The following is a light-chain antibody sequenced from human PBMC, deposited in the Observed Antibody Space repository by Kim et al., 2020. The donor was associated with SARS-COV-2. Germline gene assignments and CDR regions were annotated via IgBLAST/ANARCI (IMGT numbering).Light chain of an antibody. CDR2: EVS. CDR1: SSDVGGYNY. Sequence: PGQSDTTACTGTSSDVGGYNYGSWYQQHPGKAPKLMIYEVSKRPSGVPDRFSGSKSGNTASLTVSGLQAEDEADYYCSSYAGSLYVFGTGTQLTVL. V-gene: IGLV2-8*01. CDR3: SSYAGSLYV. J-gene: IGLJ1*01.